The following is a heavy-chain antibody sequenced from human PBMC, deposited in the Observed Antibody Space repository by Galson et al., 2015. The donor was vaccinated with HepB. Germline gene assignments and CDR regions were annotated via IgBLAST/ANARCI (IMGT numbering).Heavy chain of an antibody. CDR3: AGVVSDTAISYGMDV. D-gene: IGHD5-18*01. CDR2: ISSSSSTI. Sequence: SLRLSCAASGFTFSSYSMNWVRQAPGKGLEWVSYISSSSSTIYYADSVKGRFTISRDNAKNSLYLQMNSLRAEDTAVYYCAGVVSDTAISYGMDVWGQGTTVTVSS. J-gene: IGHJ6*02. V-gene: IGHV3-48*01. CDR1: GFTFSSYS.